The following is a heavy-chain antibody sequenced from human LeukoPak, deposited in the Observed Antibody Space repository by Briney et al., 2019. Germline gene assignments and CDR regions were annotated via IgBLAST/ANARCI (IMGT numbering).Heavy chain of an antibody. D-gene: IGHD1-7*01. J-gene: IGHJ3*02. V-gene: IGHV3-48*04. Sequence: GGSLRLSCGASGFTFSSCSMNWVRQAPGEGLEWVSYISSTGSTIYYADSVKGRFTISRDNAIDSLYLEMNSLRVEDTAVYYCVRDGGFPGTTGTYEIWGQGTMVTVSS. CDR2: ISSTGSTI. CDR3: VRDGGFPGTTGTYEI. CDR1: GFTFSSCS.